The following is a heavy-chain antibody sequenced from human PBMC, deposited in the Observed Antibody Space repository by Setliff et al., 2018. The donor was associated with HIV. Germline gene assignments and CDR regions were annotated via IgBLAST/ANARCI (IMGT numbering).Heavy chain of an antibody. CDR1: GLTLSGYW. D-gene: IGHD3-10*01. Sequence: GGSLRLSCAASGLTLSGYWMHWVRQAPGKGLEWVSHISKMGTTIKYADSVKGRFTISRDDAKNTLYLQMNSLRVEDTAVYYCVRAAESHWGQGTVVTVSS. CDR3: VRAAESH. V-gene: IGHV3-74*01. CDR2: ISKMGTTI. J-gene: IGHJ4*02.